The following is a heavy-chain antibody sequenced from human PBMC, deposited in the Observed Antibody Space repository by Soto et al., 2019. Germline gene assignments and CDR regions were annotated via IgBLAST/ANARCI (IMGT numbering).Heavy chain of an antibody. V-gene: IGHV1-18*04. D-gene: IGHD3-9*01. CDR1: GYTFSNYG. CDR3: ARDEGGYDILTGYYKAHHFDY. CDR2: ISAYNGNT. J-gene: IGHJ4*02. Sequence: ASVKVSCKASGYTFSNYGISWVRQAPGQGLEWMGWISAYNGNTYCAQKVQGRVTMTTDTSTNTAYMDLRSLTSDDTAVYYCARDEGGYDILTGYYKAHHFDYWGQGVPVTVSS.